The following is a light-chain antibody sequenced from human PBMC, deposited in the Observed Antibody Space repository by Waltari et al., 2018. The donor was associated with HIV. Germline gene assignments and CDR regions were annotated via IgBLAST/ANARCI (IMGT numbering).Light chain of an antibody. J-gene: IGLJ3*02. CDR2: RNN. CDR1: SPNIRSNY. Sequence: QSVLPQPPSASGTPGQRVTISCHGSSPNIRSNYVSLFQQLPGTAPKLLIYRNNQRPSGVPDRFSGSKSGTSASLAISGLRSEDEADYYCAAWDDSLSGPWVFGGGTKLTVL. V-gene: IGLV1-47*01. CDR3: AAWDDSLSGPWV.